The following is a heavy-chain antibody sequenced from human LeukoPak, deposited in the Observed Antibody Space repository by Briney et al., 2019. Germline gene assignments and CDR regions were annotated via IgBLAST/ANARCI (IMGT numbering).Heavy chain of an antibody. CDR3: AKVLGKYQLLYGFMDV. CDR1: GFTFSSYG. J-gene: IGHJ6*03. Sequence: GGSLRLSCAASGFTFSSYGMHGVRQAPGKGLEGVAFIRYDGSNKYYADSVKGRFTLSRDNSKNTLYLQINRLRPEDTAVYYCAKVLGKYQLLYGFMDVWGKGTTVTVSS. V-gene: IGHV3-30*02. D-gene: IGHD2-2*02. CDR2: IRYDGSNK.